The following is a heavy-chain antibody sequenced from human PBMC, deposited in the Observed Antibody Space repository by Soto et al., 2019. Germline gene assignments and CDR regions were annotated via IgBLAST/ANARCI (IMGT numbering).Heavy chain of an antibody. J-gene: IGHJ5*02. V-gene: IGHV3-21*01. Sequence: GSLRLSCAASGFTFRIFTMNLVRQAPGKGLEWVSTISSNSAYIYYTDALRGRFTISRDNAKNSLHLQMNSLRAEDTAVYYCTRDASRDSSARGWFDPWGPGTLVTVSA. CDR3: TRDASRDSSARGWFDP. CDR2: ISSNSAYI. CDR1: GFTFRIFT. D-gene: IGHD6-13*01.